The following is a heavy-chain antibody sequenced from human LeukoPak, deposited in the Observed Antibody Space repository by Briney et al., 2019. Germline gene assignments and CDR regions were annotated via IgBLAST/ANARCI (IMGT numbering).Heavy chain of an antibody. D-gene: IGHD3-16*01. CDR2: IKEDGSER. V-gene: IGHV3-7*01. CDR3: ARGGGTFDI. Sequence: GGSLRLSCAASGFTFSDYWMSWVRQAPGKGLEWVANIKEDGSERNYVDSVKGRFTISRDNAKNSLSLQMNSLRAEDTALYYCARGGGTFDIWGQGTMVTVSS. J-gene: IGHJ3*02. CDR1: GFTFSDYW.